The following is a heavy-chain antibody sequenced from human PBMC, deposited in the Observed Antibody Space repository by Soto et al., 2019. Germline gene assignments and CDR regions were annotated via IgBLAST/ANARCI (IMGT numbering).Heavy chain of an antibody. J-gene: IGHJ4*02. D-gene: IGHD3-22*01. Sequence: ASVKVSCKASGYSFTGYFIHWVRQAPGQGLEWIGWINPITGDTSYVQKFQGRLTMVRDMSSSTVYMDLRGLTSDDTAVYYCAKVRAYFDRSGSLENWGQGTLVTVS. CDR3: AKVRAYFDRSGSLEN. CDR1: GYSFTGYF. CDR2: INPITGDT. V-gene: IGHV1-2*02.